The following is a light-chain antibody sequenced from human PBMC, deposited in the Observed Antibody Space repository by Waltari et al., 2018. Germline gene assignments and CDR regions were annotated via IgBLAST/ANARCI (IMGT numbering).Light chain of an antibody. CDR3: QQYSNSPPLT. V-gene: IGKV3-20*01. J-gene: IGKJ4*01. CDR2: AAS. CDR1: QRISSSY. Sequence: EIVLTQSPVTLSLSPGERATLSCRARQRISSSYLAWYQQKPGPAPRLLIHAASSRATGVPDRFSGSGSGTDFTLTISGLEPEDFAVYFCQQYSNSPPLTFGGGTQVEIK.